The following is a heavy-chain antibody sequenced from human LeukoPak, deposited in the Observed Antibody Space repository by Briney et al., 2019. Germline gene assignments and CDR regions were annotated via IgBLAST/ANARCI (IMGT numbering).Heavy chain of an antibody. D-gene: IGHD5-12*01. Sequence: ASVKVSCKASGYTFTGYYMHWVRQAPGQGLEWMGWINPNSGGTNYAQKFQGRVTMTRDTSISTAYMELSRLRSDDTAVYYCARGNSGYDWGGNWFDPWGQGTLVTVPS. CDR1: GYTFTGYY. J-gene: IGHJ5*02. CDR3: ARGNSGYDWGGNWFDP. CDR2: INPNSGGT. V-gene: IGHV1-2*02.